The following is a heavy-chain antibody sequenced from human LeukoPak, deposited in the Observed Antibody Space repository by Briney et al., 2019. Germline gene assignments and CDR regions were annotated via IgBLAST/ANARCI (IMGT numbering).Heavy chain of an antibody. CDR1: GYTFTSYD. J-gene: IGHJ6*03. CDR2: MNPNSGNT. CDR3: ARGLGQQLVRDYYYYYMDV. D-gene: IGHD6-13*01. Sequence: SVKVPCKASGYTFTSYDINWVRQATGQGLEWMGWMNPNSGNTGYAQKFQGRVTMTRNTSISTAYMELSSLRSEDTAVYYCARGLGQQLVRDYYYYYMDVWGKGTTVTVSS. V-gene: IGHV1-8*01.